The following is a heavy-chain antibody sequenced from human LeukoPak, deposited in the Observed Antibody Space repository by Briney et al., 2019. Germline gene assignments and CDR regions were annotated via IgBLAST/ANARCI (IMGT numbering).Heavy chain of an antibody. CDR2: IWYDGSNK. Sequence: GGSLRLSCAASGFTFSSYGMHWVRQAPGKGLEWVAVIWYDGSNKYYADSVKGRFTISRDNSKNTLYLQMNSLRAEGTAVYYCAKDTRITGTTMIDYWGQGTLVTVSS. D-gene: IGHD1-7*01. CDR1: GFTFSSYG. V-gene: IGHV3-33*06. CDR3: AKDTRITGTTMIDY. J-gene: IGHJ4*02.